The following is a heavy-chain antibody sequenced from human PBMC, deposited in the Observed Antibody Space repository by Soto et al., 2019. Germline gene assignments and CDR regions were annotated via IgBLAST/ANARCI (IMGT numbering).Heavy chain of an antibody. V-gene: IGHV5-51*01. CDR3: AAKYYDIFY. Sequence: GESLKISCKASGYSFTNYWIGWLRQMPGKGLEWMGIIYPGDSDTKYSPSFQGQVTISADKSITTAYLQWSSLKASDTAMYYCAAKYYDIFYWGQGTLVTVSS. CDR1: GYSFTNYW. CDR2: IYPGDSDT. D-gene: IGHD3-9*01. J-gene: IGHJ4*02.